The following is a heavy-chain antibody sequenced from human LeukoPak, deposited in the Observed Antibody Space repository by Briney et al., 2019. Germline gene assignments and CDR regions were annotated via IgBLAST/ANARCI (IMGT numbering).Heavy chain of an antibody. CDR3: ARAPDLYDFWSGYYGYYFDY. J-gene: IGHJ4*02. V-gene: IGHV1-18*01. Sequence: ASVKVSCKASGYTFTSYGISWVRQAPGQGLEWMGWISAYNGNTNYAQKLQGRVTMTTDTSTSTAYMELRSLRSDDTAVYYCARAPDLYDFWSGYYGYYFDYWGQGTLVTVSS. CDR1: GYTFTSYG. D-gene: IGHD3-3*01. CDR2: ISAYNGNT.